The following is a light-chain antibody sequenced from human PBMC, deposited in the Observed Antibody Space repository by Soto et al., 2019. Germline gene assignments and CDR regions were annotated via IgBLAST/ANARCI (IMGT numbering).Light chain of an antibody. CDR3: QQYDNLPLT. V-gene: IGKV1-33*01. CDR2: DAS. Sequence: DIQMTQSPSPLSASVGDRFTITCQASQDISNYLNWYQQKPGKAPKLLIYDASNLETGVPSRFSGSGSGTDFTFTISSLQPEDIATYYCQQYDNLPLTFGGGTKVDIK. CDR1: QDISNY. J-gene: IGKJ4*01.